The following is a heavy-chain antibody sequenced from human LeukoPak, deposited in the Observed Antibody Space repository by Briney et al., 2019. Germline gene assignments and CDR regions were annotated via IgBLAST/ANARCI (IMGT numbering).Heavy chain of an antibody. Sequence: GGSLRLSCAASGFTFSLYAMSWVRQAPGKGLEWVSAISGSGGSTYYADSVKGRFTISRDNSKNTLYLQMNSLSAEDTAVYYCAKRRGLELTYYYYMDVWGKGTTVTVSS. CDR2: ISGSGGST. CDR1: GFTFSLYA. CDR3: AKRRGLELTYYYYMDV. D-gene: IGHD1-7*01. V-gene: IGHV3-23*01. J-gene: IGHJ6*03.